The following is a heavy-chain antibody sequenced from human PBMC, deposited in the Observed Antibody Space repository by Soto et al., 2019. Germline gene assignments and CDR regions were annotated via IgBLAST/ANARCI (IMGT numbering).Heavy chain of an antibody. Sequence: GASVKVSCKASGYTFTNYGLSWVRPAPGQGLEWMGWISAYNGNTNYAQKLQGRVTMTTDTSTSTAYMELRSLRSDDTAVYYCARDLSVGGAFDIWGQGTMVTVSS. CDR2: ISAYNGNT. V-gene: IGHV1-18*01. J-gene: IGHJ3*02. D-gene: IGHD1-26*01. CDR3: ARDLSVGGAFDI. CDR1: GYTFTNYG.